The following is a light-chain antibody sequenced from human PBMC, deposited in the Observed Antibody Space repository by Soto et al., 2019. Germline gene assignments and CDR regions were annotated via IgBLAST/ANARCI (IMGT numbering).Light chain of an antibody. V-gene: IGLV2-14*03. CDR2: DVT. J-gene: IGLJ1*01. CDR1: SSNIGSFNY. CDR3: SSYTSASTLYV. Sequence: QSALTQPASVSGSPGQSITISCTGTSSNIGSFNYVSWYQHHPGKAPKLIIYDVTSRPSGISSRFSGFKSGDTAALTISGLQAEDEADYYCSSYTSASTLYVFGTGTKVTVL.